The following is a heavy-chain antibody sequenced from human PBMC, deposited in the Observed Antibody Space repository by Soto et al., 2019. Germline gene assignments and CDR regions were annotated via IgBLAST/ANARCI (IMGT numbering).Heavy chain of an antibody. CDR1: GDSISSGDHY. J-gene: IGHJ4*02. Sequence: QVQLQESGPGLVKPSQTLSLTCTVSGDSISSGDHYWSWIRQPQGKGLEWIGYIYYSGTTYSRPSLPSRVTISVDTSKNQFSLKLNSVTAADTAVYYCARGAYSDSSSYFDYWGQGTLVPVSS. CDR3: ARGAYSDSSSYFDY. CDR2: IYYSGTT. D-gene: IGHD6-6*01. V-gene: IGHV4-30-4*01.